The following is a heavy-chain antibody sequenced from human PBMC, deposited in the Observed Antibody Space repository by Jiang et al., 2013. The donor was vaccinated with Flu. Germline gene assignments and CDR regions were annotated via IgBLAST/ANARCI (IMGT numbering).Heavy chain of an antibody. CDR1: GYTFTSYA. V-gene: IGHV1-3*01. J-gene: IGHJ4*02. CDR3: ASSAMIVDDEAGYFDY. CDR2: INAGNGNT. D-gene: IGHD3-22*01. Sequence: GAEVKKPGASVKVSCKASGYTFTSYAMHWVRQAPGQRLEWMGWINAGNGNTKYSQKFQGRVTITRDTSASTAYMELSSLRSEDTAVYYCASSAMIVDDEAGYFDYWGQGTLVTVSS.